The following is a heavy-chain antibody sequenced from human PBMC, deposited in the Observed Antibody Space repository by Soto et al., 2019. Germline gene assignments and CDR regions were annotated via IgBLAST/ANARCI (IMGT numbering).Heavy chain of an antibody. V-gene: IGHV4-59*01. J-gene: IGHJ4*02. CDR2: ISYSGNT. Sequence: PSETLSLTCTVSGDSISSYYWSWIRQPPGKGLEWIGYISYSGNTNYNPSLKSRVTISIDTSKNQFSLKVTSVTAAETAVYYCACIRASRGSPIDYWGQGAQVTVSS. D-gene: IGHD2-15*01. CDR1: GDSISSYY. CDR3: ACIRASRGSPIDY.